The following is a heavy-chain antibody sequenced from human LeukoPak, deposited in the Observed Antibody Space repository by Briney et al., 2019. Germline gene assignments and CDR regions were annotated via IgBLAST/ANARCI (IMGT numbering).Heavy chain of an antibody. CDR1: GGSISGYF. D-gene: IGHD3-22*01. V-gene: IGHV4-59*08. Sequence: SETLSLTCTVSGGSISGYFWSWIRQPPGKGLDYIGYIYYSGSTNYNPSLESRDTISVDTSKNQFSLKLNSVTAADTAVYYCARHYYDRSAYYYFDYWGQGTLVTVSS. J-gene: IGHJ4*02. CDR2: IYYSGST. CDR3: ARHYYDRSAYYYFDY.